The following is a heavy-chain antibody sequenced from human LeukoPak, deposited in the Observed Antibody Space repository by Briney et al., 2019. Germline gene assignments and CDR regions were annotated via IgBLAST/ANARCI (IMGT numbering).Heavy chain of an antibody. CDR2: ISSSSSFM. J-gene: IGHJ6*02. D-gene: IGHD6-25*01. V-gene: IGHV3-21*01. CDR3: ARAFSGRRMNGMDV. Sequence: GGSLRHSCAASGFNLSPYRMYWVRQAPGKGLEWVASISSSSSFMYYADSVKGRFTISRDNAKNSLYLQMNSLRAEDTAVYYCARAFSGRRMNGMDVWGQGTTVTVSS. CDR1: GFNLSPYR.